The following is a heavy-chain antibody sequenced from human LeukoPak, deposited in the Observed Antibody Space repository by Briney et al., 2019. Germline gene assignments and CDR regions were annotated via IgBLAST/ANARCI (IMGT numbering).Heavy chain of an antibody. D-gene: IGHD1-26*01. CDR1: GYTFTGYY. J-gene: IGHJ4*02. V-gene: IGHV1-2*04. Sequence: AXVKVSCKASGYTFTGYYMHWVRQAPGQGLEWMGWINPNSGGTNYAQKFQGWVTMTRDTSISTAYMELSSLRSEDTAVYYCARVPLVGATDYFDYWGQGTLVTVSS. CDR2: INPNSGGT. CDR3: ARVPLVGATDYFDY.